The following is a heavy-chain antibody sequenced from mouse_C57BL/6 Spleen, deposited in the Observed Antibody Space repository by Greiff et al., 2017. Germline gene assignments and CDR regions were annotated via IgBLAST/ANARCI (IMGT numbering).Heavy chain of an antibody. J-gene: IGHJ2*01. CDR1: GYTFTSYW. CDR3: ERSSTTVVNFDY. CDR2: IDPDSGGT. D-gene: IGHD1-1*01. Sequence: VQLQQPGAELVKPGASVKLSCKASGYTFTSYWMHWVKQRPGRGLEWLGRIDPDSGGTKYNEKFKSKVTLTVDKPSSTAYMQLSSLTSEDSWVYYCERSSTTVVNFDYWGQGTTLTVSS. V-gene: IGHV1-72*01.